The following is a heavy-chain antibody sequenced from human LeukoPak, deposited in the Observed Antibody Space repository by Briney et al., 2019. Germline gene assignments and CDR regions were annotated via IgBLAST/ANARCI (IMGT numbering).Heavy chain of an antibody. Sequence: ASVKVSCKASGYTFTSYGISWVRQAPGQGLEWMGWISAYNGNTNYAQKLQGRVTMTTDTSTSTAYMELRSLRSDDTAVYYCAAPNCSSTSCYWAIYWGQGTLVTVSS. CDR2: ISAYNGNT. D-gene: IGHD2-2*01. V-gene: IGHV1-18*01. CDR3: AAPNCSSTSCYWAIY. J-gene: IGHJ4*02. CDR1: GYTFTSYG.